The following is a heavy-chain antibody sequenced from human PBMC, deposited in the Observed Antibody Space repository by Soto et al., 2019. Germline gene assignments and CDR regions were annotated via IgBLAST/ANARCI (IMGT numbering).Heavy chain of an antibody. D-gene: IGHD4-17*01. CDR1: GYTFTSYG. CDR3: ARYTVTTDYYYMAV. V-gene: IGHV1-18*01. CDR2: ISAYNGNT. J-gene: IGHJ6*03. Sequence: ASVKVSCKASGYTFTSYGISWVRQAPGQGLEWMGWISAYNGNTNYAQKLQGRVTMTTDTSTSTAYMELRSLRSDDTAVYYCARYTVTTDYYYMAVWGKGTTVTVSS.